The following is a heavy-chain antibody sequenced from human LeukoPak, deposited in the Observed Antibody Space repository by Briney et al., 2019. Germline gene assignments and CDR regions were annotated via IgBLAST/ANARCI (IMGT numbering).Heavy chain of an antibody. CDR2: IFPIFGTA. Sequence: ASVKVSCKASGGTFSSYAISWVRQAPGQGLEWMGGIFPIFGTANYAQKFQGRVTITTDESTSTVYMELSSLRSEDTAVYYCARDTYDFWSGYGTFTYNWFDPWGQGTLVTVSS. D-gene: IGHD3-3*01. J-gene: IGHJ5*02. CDR1: GGTFSSYA. V-gene: IGHV1-69*05. CDR3: ARDTYDFWSGYGTFTYNWFDP.